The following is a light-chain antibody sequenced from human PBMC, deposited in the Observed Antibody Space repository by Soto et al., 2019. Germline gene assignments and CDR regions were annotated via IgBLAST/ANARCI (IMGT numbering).Light chain of an antibody. CDR3: SSYAGSYTVV. CDR2: DVS. CDR1: SNDVGGYNF. Sequence: QSALTQPRSVSGSPGQSVTISCTGTSNDVGGYNFVSWYQQHPGKVHKLFIYDVSRRPSGVPDRFSGSKSGNTASLTISGLQAEDEADYYCSSYAGSYTVVFGGGTKLTVL. J-gene: IGLJ2*01. V-gene: IGLV2-11*01.